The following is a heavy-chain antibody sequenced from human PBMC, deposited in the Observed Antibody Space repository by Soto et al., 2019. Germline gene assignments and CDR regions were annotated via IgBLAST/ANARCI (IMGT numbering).Heavy chain of an antibody. V-gene: IGHV4-31*03. CDR1: GGSVSSGAYY. D-gene: IGHD1-20*01. Sequence: QVQLQESDAGLVKASQTLSLTCTVSGGSVSSGAYYWTWIRQRPGKGLEWIGYIYYSGSTYYSPSLNIRLTISLDTSKNQFSLRLSSVTAADTAMYYCARARRRAVYAFDIWGQGTMGTVSS. J-gene: IGHJ3*02. CDR2: IYYSGST. CDR3: ARARRRAVYAFDI.